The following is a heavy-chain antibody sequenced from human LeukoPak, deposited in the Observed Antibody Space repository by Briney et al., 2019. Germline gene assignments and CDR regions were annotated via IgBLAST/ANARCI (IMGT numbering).Heavy chain of an antibody. J-gene: IGHJ4*02. CDR3: AWSSSWLPFDY. D-gene: IGHD6-13*01. CDR2: IYYSGST. CDR1: GGSISGTYY. Sequence: SETLSLTCTVSGGSISGTYYWGWIRQPPGKGLEWIGSIYYSGSTYYNPSLKSRVTISVDTSKNQFSLKLSSVTAADTAVYYCAWSSSWLPFDYWGQGTLVTVSS. V-gene: IGHV4-39*01.